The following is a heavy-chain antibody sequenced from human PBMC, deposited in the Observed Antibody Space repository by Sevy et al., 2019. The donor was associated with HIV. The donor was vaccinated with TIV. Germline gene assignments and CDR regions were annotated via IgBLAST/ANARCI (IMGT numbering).Heavy chain of an antibody. Sequence: GGSLRLSCAASGFTFSSYSMNWVRQAPGKGLEWVSYISSSSSTIYYADSVKGRITISRDNAKNSLYLQMNSLRAEDTAVYYCARDRELGSSPQYFDYWGQGTLVTVSS. V-gene: IGHV3-48*01. CDR2: ISSSSSTI. CDR1: GFTFSSYS. D-gene: IGHD7-27*01. J-gene: IGHJ4*02. CDR3: ARDRELGSSPQYFDY.